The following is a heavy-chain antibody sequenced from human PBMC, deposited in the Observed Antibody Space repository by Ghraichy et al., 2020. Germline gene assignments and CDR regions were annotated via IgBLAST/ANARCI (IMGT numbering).Heavy chain of an antibody. V-gene: IGHV4-39*01. J-gene: IGHJ4*02. Sequence: SETLSLTCTVSGGSISRSSYYWGWIRQPPGKGLEWIGSIYYSGSTYYNTSLKSRVTISVDTFKNQFSLKLSSVTAADTAVYYCARATGLLDYWGQGTLVTVSS. CDR1: GGSISRSSYY. D-gene: IGHD3-22*01. CDR3: ARATGLLDY. CDR2: IYYSGST.